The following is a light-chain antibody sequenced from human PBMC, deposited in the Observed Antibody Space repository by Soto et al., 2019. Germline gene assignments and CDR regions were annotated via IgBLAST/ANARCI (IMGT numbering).Light chain of an antibody. Sequence: QAVVTQEPSLTVSPGGTVTLTCASSTGEVTSGYFPNWIQQKPGQAPRSLIYNTNNKHSWTPARFSGSLLGGKATLTLSGVQPEDEAEYYCLLYRSGRVRLIGGGTQLTVL. J-gene: IGLJ7*01. V-gene: IGLV7-43*01. CDR3: LLYRSGRVRL. CDR1: TGEVTSGYF. CDR2: NTN.